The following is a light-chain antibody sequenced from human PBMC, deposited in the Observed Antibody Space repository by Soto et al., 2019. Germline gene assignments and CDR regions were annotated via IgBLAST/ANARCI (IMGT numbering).Light chain of an antibody. V-gene: IGLV4-69*01. CDR3: QTWGTGIYVV. CDR2: LNSDGSH. J-gene: IGLJ2*01. CDR1: SGHSSYA. Sequence: QAVLTQSPSASASLGASVKLTCTLSSGHSSYAIAWHQQQPEKGPRYLMKLNSDGSHTKGDGIPDRFSGSSSGAERYLTISSLQSADEADYYCQTWGTGIYVVFGGGTQLTVL.